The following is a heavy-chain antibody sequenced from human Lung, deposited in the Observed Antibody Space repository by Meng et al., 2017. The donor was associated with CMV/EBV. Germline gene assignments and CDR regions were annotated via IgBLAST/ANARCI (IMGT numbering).Heavy chain of an antibody. Sequence: RGSXRLXCAASGFTFSDYYMSWIRQAPGKGLEWVSYISSSGSTIYYADSVKGRFTISRDNAKNSLYLQMNSLRAEDTAVYYCARVRTAMAYYFDYWGQGTLVTVSS. D-gene: IGHD5-18*01. CDR3: ARVRTAMAYYFDY. J-gene: IGHJ4*02. CDR1: GFTFSDYY. V-gene: IGHV3-11*01. CDR2: ISSSGSTI.